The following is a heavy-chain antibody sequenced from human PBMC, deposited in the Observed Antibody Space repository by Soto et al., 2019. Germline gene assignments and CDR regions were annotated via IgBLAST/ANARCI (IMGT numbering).Heavy chain of an antibody. V-gene: IGHV4-30-2*01. CDR2: IYQSGYT. Sequence: QLQLQESGSGLVKPSQTLSLTCTVSGGSISSGGYSWNWIRQAPGKGLEWIGYIYQSGYTLYNPSHKGRFNIYVDKSKNPFHLYLPYLSAADTAIYYWARDQPEGNWFDNWGQENLVTVSA. CDR1: GGSISSGGYS. J-gene: IGHJ5*02. CDR3: ARDQPEGNWFDN.